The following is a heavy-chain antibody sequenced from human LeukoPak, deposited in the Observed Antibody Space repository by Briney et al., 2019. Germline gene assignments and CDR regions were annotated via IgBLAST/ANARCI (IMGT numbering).Heavy chain of an antibody. D-gene: IGHD6-19*01. CDR1: GYTFTSYG. CDR2: ISAYNGNT. Sequence: GASAKVSCKASGYTFTSYGISWVRQAPGQGLEWMGWISAYNGNTNYAQKLQGRVTMTTDTSTNRAYMELRSLRSDDTAVYYGARDFLPKQGLVRSAYWGKETLVTVSS. J-gene: IGHJ4*02. V-gene: IGHV1-18*01. CDR3: ARDFLPKQGLVRSAY.